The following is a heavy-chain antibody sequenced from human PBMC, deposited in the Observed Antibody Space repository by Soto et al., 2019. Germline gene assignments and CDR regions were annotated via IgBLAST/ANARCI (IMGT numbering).Heavy chain of an antibody. D-gene: IGHD6-19*01. CDR2: ISSSESTI. V-gene: IGHV3-48*02. CDR3: ARGDSSGWDFDY. J-gene: IGHJ4*02. Sequence: EVRLVESGGGLVQPGGSLRLSCAASKFTFSNYNMNWVRQAPGKGLEWVSYISSSESTIYYADSVKDRFVIYRDNAENSLYLQMNSLRDEDTAVYYCARGDSSGWDFDYWGQGTLVTVSS. CDR1: KFTFSNYN.